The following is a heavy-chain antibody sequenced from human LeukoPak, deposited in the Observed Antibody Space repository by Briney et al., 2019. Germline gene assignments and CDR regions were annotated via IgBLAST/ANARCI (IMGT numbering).Heavy chain of an antibody. D-gene: IGHD6-19*01. V-gene: IGHV3-21*01. CDR1: GFTFSSYS. Sequence: GGSLRLSCAASGFTFSSYSMNWVRQAPGKGLEWVSSISSSSSYIYYADSVKGRFTISRDNAKNSLYLQMNSLRDEDTAVYYCATSPAVAGPDYYGMDVWGQGTTVTVSS. CDR2: ISSSSSYI. J-gene: IGHJ6*02. CDR3: ATSPAVAGPDYYGMDV.